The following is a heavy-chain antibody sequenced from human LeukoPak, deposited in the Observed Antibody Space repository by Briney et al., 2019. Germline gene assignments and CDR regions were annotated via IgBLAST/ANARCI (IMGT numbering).Heavy chain of an antibody. CDR1: GGSFSGYY. D-gene: IGHD3-9*01. Sequence: SETLSLTCAVYGGSFSGYYWSWIRQPPGKGLEWIGEINHSGSTNYNPSLKSRVTISVDTSKNQFSLKPSSVTAADTAVYYCARGARYFDWLSRGRFDPWGQGTLVTVSS. V-gene: IGHV4-34*01. CDR3: ARGARYFDWLSRGRFDP. CDR2: INHSGST. J-gene: IGHJ5*02.